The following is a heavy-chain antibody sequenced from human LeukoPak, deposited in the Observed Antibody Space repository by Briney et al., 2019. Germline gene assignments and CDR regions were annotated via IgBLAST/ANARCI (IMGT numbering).Heavy chain of an antibody. CDR3: ARDMVYCSGGSCSEKWFDP. D-gene: IGHD2-15*01. V-gene: IGHV1-2*02. CDR1: GYTSTGYS. J-gene: IGHJ5*02. Sequence: SLKASCKASGYTSTGYSMHWVRQAPGQGLEWRGWINPNSGGTNYAQKFQGRVTMTRDTSISTAYMELSRLRSDDTAVYYCARDMVYCSGGSCSEKWFDPWGQGTLVTVSS. CDR2: INPNSGGT.